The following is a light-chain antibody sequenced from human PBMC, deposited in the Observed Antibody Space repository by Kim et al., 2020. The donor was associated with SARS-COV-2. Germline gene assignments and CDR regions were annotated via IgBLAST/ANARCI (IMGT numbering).Light chain of an antibody. CDR1: SLRSDY. CDR3: NSRDSSGNHLLYV. V-gene: IGLV3-19*01. J-gene: IGLJ1*01. Sequence: GQTVRITCQGDSLRSDYASWYQQKPGQAPVLVSYGKNNRPSGIPGRFSGTSSGNTASLTSTGAQAEDEADYYCNSRDSSGNHLLYVFGTGTKVTVL. CDR2: GKN.